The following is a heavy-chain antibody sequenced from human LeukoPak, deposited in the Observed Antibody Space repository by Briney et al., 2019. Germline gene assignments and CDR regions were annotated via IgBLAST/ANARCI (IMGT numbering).Heavy chain of an antibody. D-gene: IGHD3-10*01. CDR3: ARGDYYGSGSCGGDY. J-gene: IGHJ4*02. CDR2: INFNGGST. Sequence: PGGSLRLSCAASGFTFDDYGMNWVRQAPGKGLEWVSGINFNGGSTGYADSVKGRFTISRDHAKNSLYLQMNSLRAEDTALYYCARGDYYGSGSCGGDYWGQGTLVTVAS. V-gene: IGHV3-20*04. CDR1: GFTFDDYG.